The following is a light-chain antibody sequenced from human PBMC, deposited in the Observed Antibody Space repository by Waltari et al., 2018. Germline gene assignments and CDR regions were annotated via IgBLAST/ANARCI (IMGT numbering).Light chain of an antibody. CDR3: ALYMGSGIWV. Sequence: QTVVTQEPSLSVSPGGTVTLTCALSSGSLSTTSYATWYQQTPGQAPRTLVYKANALSFGVPDRFSGAILVNTAALTITGAQADDESDYYCALYMGSGIWVFGGGTRLTVL. J-gene: IGLJ3*02. CDR1: SGSLSTTSY. CDR2: KAN. V-gene: IGLV8-61*01.